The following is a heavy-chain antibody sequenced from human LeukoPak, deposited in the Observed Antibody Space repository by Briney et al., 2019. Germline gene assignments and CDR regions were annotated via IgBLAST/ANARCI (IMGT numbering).Heavy chain of an antibody. J-gene: IGHJ4*02. Sequence: GGSLRLSCTTSGFTFGDHGVSWFRQAPGKGPEWISFIKTKTYGGTTEYAASVKGRFTISRDDSTGIAYLQMNSLNAEDTAVYYCARVDGLGNYGHAGYWGQGTLVTVSS. CDR2: IKTKTYGGTT. V-gene: IGHV3-49*03. CDR1: GFTFGDHG. CDR3: ARVDGLGNYGHAGY. D-gene: IGHD3-10*01.